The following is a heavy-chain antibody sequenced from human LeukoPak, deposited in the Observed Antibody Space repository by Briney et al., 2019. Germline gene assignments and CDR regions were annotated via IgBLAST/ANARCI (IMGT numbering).Heavy chain of an antibody. CDR3: ARQARGSYPEFDH. J-gene: IGHJ4*02. CDR2: IYYSGTN. CDR1: GGSISSSTYY. V-gene: IGHV4-39*01. Sequence: SETLSLTCTVSGGSISSSTYYWDWIRQPPGKGLEWIGSIYYSGTNYYNPSLKGRVTISVDTSKTHFSLKLSSVTAADTAVYYCARQARGSYPEFDHWGQGTLVTVSS. D-gene: IGHD1-26*01.